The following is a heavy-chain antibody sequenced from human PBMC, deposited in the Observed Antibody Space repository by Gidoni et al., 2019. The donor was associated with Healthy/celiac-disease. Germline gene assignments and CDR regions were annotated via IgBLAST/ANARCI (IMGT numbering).Heavy chain of an antibody. CDR2: IYYSGST. D-gene: IGHD2-15*01. CDR1: GGSISSSSYY. Sequence: QLQLQESGPGLVKPSETLSLTCTVSGGSISSSSYYWGWIRQPPGKGLEWIGSIYYSGSTYYNPSLKSRVTISVDTSKNQFSLKLSSVTAADTAVYYCARHEAGIVVVVAATSFDYWGQGTLVTVSS. V-gene: IGHV4-39*01. CDR3: ARHEAGIVVVVAATSFDY. J-gene: IGHJ4*02.